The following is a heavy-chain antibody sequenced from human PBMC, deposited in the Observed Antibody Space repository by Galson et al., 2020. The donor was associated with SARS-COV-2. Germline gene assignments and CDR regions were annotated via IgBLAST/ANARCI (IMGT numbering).Heavy chain of an antibody. CDR1: GFTFSSYV. D-gene: IGHD3-3*01. V-gene: IGHV3-30*18. CDR2: ISYDGSNK. J-gene: IGHJ6*02. CDR3: AKDGTYYDFWSGYPTPYCYYGMDV. Sequence: GESLKISCAASGFTFSSYVMHWVRQAPGKGLEWVAGISYDGSNKYYADSVKGRFTITRDNSKNTLYLQMNSLRAEDTAVYYCAKDGTYYDFWSGYPTPYCYYGMDVWGQGTTVTFSS.